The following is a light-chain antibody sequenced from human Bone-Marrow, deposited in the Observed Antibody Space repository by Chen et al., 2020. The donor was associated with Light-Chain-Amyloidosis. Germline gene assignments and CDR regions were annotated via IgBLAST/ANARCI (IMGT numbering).Light chain of an antibody. Sequence: SYELTQPPSVSVSPGQTARITCSGDDLPTKYAFWYQQKPGQAPVLVIHRETERPSGISESFSGASAGTTATLTISGVRGENEADYHCQSADRSGTYEVIFGGGTKLTVL. CDR1: DLPTKY. CDR3: QSADRSGTYEVI. V-gene: IGLV3-25*03. CDR2: RET. J-gene: IGLJ2*01.